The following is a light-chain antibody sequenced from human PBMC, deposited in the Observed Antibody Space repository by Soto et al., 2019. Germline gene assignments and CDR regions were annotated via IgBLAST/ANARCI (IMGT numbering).Light chain of an antibody. J-gene: IGLJ2*01. CDR1: SSDVGGYNY. Sequence: QSALTQPPSASGSPGQSVTISCTGTSSDVGGYNYVSWYQQHPGKAPKLMIYEVSKRPSGVPDRFSGSKSGNTASLTVSGLQAEDEDDYYCSSYVGSNNLVFGGGTKLTVL. CDR2: EVS. CDR3: SSYVGSNNLV. V-gene: IGLV2-8*01.